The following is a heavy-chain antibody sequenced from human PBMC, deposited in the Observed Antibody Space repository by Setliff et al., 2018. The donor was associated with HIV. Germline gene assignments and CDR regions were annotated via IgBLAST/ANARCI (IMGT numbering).Heavy chain of an antibody. V-gene: IGHV3-74*01. Sequence: GGSLRLSCAASGFTFSSYWMHWVRQVPGKGLVWVSRINVDESGTNYADSVKGRFTISRDNAKNTLYLQMNSLRAEDTAVYYCARDLSYDYDRSSDTFDYWGQGTLVTVSS. CDR3: ARDLSYDYDRSSDTFDY. CDR2: INVDESGT. CDR1: GFTFSSYW. D-gene: IGHD3-22*01. J-gene: IGHJ4*02.